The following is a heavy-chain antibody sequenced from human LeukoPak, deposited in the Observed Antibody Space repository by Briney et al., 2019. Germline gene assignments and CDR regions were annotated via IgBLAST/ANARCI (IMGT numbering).Heavy chain of an antibody. V-gene: IGHV3-7*01. CDR3: ARAAY. Sequence: GGSLRLSCAASGFTFSSQWMSWVRQAPGKGLEWVANIKQDGSEKYYGDSVKGRFTISRDNAKSSVYLQMNSLRAEDTAVYYCARAAYWGQGTLVTVSS. CDR1: GFTFSSQW. CDR2: IKQDGSEK. J-gene: IGHJ4*02.